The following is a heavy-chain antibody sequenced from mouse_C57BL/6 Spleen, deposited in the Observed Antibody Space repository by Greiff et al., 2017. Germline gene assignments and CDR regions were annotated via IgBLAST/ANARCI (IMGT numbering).Heavy chain of an antibody. D-gene: IGHD2-13*01. CDR3: AREGDYNWYFDV. J-gene: IGHJ1*03. CDR2: FHPNSGST. Sequence: QVQLQQPGAELVKPGASVKLSCKASGYTFTSYWMHWVKQRPGQGLEWIGMFHPNSGSTNYNEKFKGKATLTVDKSSSTAYMQLSSLTSEDSAVYYCAREGDYNWYFDVWGTGTTVTVSS. V-gene: IGHV1-64*01. CDR1: GYTFTSYW.